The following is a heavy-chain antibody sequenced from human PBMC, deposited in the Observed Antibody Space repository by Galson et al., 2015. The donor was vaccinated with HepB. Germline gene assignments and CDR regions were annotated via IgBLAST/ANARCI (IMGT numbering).Heavy chain of an antibody. J-gene: IGHJ3*02. CDR1: GFIISDFY. CDR3: ARRKADYSAVLDAFDI. V-gene: IGHV3-11*01. Sequence: SLRLSCAASGFIISDFYMTWIRQAPGKGLELVSYISSSSTTMYHVDSVKGRFTISRDNAKNSLSLQMNSLRADDTAMYYCARRKADYSAVLDAFDIWGQGTRVTVSP. CDR2: ISSSSTTM. D-gene: IGHD3-10*01.